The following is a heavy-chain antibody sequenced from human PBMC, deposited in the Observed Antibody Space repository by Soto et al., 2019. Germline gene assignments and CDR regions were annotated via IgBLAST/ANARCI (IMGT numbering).Heavy chain of an antibody. V-gene: IGHV4-34*01. CDR3: AGSMVRGVILGWFDP. Sequence: SETLSLTCAVYGGSFSGYYWSWIRQPPGKGLEWIGEINHSGSTNYNPSLKSRVTISVDTSKNQFSLKLSSVTAADTAVYYCAGSMVRGVILGWFDPWGQGTLVTVSS. J-gene: IGHJ5*02. CDR1: GGSFSGYY. CDR2: INHSGST. D-gene: IGHD3-10*01.